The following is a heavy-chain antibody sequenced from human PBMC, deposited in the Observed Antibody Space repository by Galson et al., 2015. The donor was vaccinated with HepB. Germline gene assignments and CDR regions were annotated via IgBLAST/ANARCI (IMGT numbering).Heavy chain of an antibody. CDR2: ISAYNGNT. CDR1: GYTFTSYG. Sequence: SVKVSCKASGYTFTSYGISWVRQAPGQGLEWMGWISAYNGNTNYAQKLQGRVTMTTDTSTSTAYMELRSLRSDDTAVYYCARDDYYYDSSGYYGWFDPWGQGTLVTVSS. D-gene: IGHD3-22*01. J-gene: IGHJ5*02. V-gene: IGHV1-18*04. CDR3: ARDDYYYDSSGYYGWFDP.